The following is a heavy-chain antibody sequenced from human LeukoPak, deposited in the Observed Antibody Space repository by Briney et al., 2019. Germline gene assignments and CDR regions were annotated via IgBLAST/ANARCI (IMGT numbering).Heavy chain of an antibody. V-gene: IGHV1-24*01. Sequence: GASVKVSCKVSGYTLTELSMHWVRQAPGKGLEWMGGFDPEDGETIYAQKFQGRVTMTEDTSTDTAYMELSSLRSEDTAVYYCATDPNFDWLFDYWGQGTLVTVSS. CDR2: FDPEDGET. J-gene: IGHJ4*02. CDR1: GYTLTELS. CDR3: ATDPNFDWLFDY. D-gene: IGHD3-9*01.